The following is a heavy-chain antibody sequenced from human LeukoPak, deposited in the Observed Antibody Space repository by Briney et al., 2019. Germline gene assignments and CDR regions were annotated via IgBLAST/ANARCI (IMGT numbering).Heavy chain of an antibody. D-gene: IGHD3-10*01. J-gene: IGHJ1*01. Sequence: GGSLRLSCAASGFTFNSYSMNWVRQAPGKGLEWVASISSSGVYRYYADSVKGRFTISRDNAKNPLSLQMNSLRAEDSALYYCARVGYYGSGSPNFQHWGQGTQVTVSS. CDR2: ISSSGVYR. V-gene: IGHV3-21*01. CDR1: GFTFNSYS. CDR3: ARVGYYGSGSPNFQH.